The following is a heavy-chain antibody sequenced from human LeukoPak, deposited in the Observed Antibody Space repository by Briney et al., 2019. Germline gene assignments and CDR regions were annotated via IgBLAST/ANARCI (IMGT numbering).Heavy chain of an antibody. CDR2: FDPEDGET. CDR3: ATWFGEGNWFDP. D-gene: IGHD3-10*01. J-gene: IGHJ5*02. Sequence: ASVKVSCKVSGYTLTELSMHWVRQAPGKGLEWMGGFDPEDGETIYAQKFQGRVTKTEDTSTDTAYMELSSLRSEDTAVYYCATWFGEGNWFDPWGQGTLVTVSS. V-gene: IGHV1-24*01. CDR1: GYTLTELS.